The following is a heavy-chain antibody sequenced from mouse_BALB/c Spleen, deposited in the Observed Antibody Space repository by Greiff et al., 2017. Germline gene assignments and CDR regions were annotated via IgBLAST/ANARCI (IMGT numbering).Heavy chain of an antibody. CDR1: GFSLTSYG. D-gene: IGHD1-2*01. V-gene: IGHV2-9*02. Sequence: QVQLKESGPGLVAPSQSLSITCTVSGFSLTSYGVHWVRQPPGKGLEWLGVIWAGGSTNYNSALMSRLSISKDNSKSQVFLKMNSLQTDDTAMYYCARVSTTATGAMDYWGQGTSVTVSS. J-gene: IGHJ4*01. CDR3: ARVSTTATGAMDY. CDR2: IWAGGST.